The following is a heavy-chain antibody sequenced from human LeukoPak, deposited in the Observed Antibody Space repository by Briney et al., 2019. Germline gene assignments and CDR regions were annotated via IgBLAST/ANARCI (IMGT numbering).Heavy chain of an antibody. CDR2: IYTSGST. CDR3: ARVSGTAMAGKGANWFDP. V-gene: IGHV4-61*02. D-gene: IGHD5-18*01. CDR1: GGSISSGSYY. Sequence: PSQTLSLTCTVSGGSISSGSYYWSWIRQPAGKGLEWIGRIYTSGSTNYNPSLKSRVTISVDTSKNQFSLKLSSVTAADTAVYYCARVSGTAMAGKGANWFDPWGQGTLVTVSS. J-gene: IGHJ5*02.